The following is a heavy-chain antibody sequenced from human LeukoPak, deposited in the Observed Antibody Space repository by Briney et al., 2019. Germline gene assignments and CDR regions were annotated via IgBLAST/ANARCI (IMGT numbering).Heavy chain of an antibody. J-gene: IGHJ6*02. CDR1: GFSFSTSP. CDR3: AKTHYDLLDV. Sequence: GGSLRLSCAASGFSFSTSPMSWVRQPPGKGLEWDSAMNNGPGATFYRDSVRGRFTISRDDSKSTLYLQMNSLRAEDTGTYYCAKTHYDLLDVWGQGTTVTVSS. V-gene: IGHV3-23*01. D-gene: IGHD5-12*01. CDR2: MNNGPGAT.